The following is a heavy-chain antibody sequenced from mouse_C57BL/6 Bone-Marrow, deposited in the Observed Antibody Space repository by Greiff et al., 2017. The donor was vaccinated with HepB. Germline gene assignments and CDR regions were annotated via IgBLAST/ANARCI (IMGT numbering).Heavy chain of an antibody. Sequence: QVQLQQPGAELVKPGASVKLSCKAFGYTFTSYWMHWVKQRPGQGLEWIGMIHPNSGSTNYNEKFKSKATLTVDKSSSTAYMQLSSLTSEDSAVYYCARSAYYSNYEDYWGQGTTLTVSS. V-gene: IGHV1-64*01. J-gene: IGHJ2*01. CDR1: GYTFTSYW. CDR2: IHPNSGST. D-gene: IGHD2-5*01. CDR3: ARSAYYSNYEDY.